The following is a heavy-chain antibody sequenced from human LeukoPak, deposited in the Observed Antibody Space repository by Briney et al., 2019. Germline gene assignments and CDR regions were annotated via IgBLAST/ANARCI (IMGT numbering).Heavy chain of an antibody. D-gene: IGHD3-10*01. V-gene: IGHV4-59*01. J-gene: IGHJ4*02. CDR3: AREKGFGELRTYYFDY. CDR2: IYYSGST. CDR1: GGSISSYY. Sequence: SETLSLTCTVSGGSISSYYWSWIRQPPGKGLEWIGYIYYSGSTNYNPSLKSRVTISVDTSKNQFSLKLSSVTAADTAVYYCAREKGFGELRTYYFDYWGQGTLVTVSP.